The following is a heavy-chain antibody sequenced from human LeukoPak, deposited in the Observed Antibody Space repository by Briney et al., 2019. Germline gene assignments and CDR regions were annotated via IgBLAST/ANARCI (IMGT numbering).Heavy chain of an antibody. CDR1: GYTFTSYG. CDR2: ISAYNGNT. V-gene: IGHV1-18*01. J-gene: IGHJ6*03. D-gene: IGHD4-23*01. Sequence: ASVKVSCKASGYTFTSYGISWVRQAPGQGLEWMGRISAYNGNTNYAQKLQGRVTMTTDTSTSTAYMELSSLRSEDTAVYYCARGSPPSEGSPGKNYYYYMDVWGKGTTVTVSS. CDR3: ARGSPPSEGSPGKNYYYYMDV.